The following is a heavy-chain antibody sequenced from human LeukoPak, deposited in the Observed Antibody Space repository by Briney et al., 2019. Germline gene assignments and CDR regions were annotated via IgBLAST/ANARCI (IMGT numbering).Heavy chain of an antibody. Sequence: GGSLRLSCAASGFTFSSYSTNWVRQAPGKGLEWVSSISSSSSYIYYADSVKGRFTISRDNAKNSLYLQMNSLRAEDTAVYYCARETGYSSSWYFDWFDPWGQGTLVTVSS. CDR2: ISSSSSYI. J-gene: IGHJ5*02. CDR1: GFTFSSYS. D-gene: IGHD6-13*01. CDR3: ARETGYSSSWYFDWFDP. V-gene: IGHV3-21*01.